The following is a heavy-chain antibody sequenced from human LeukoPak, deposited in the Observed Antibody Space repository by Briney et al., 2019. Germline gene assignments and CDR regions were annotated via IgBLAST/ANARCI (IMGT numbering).Heavy chain of an antibody. J-gene: IGHJ4*02. D-gene: IGHD3-9*01. CDR1: GFTFSNYA. CDR3: AKSLREYNPSTDYYPFDY. Sequence: PGGSPRLSCAASGFTFSNYAMGWVRQAPGKGLEWVSAIRGSGDSTYYADSVKGRFTISRDNSENALYLQMNSLRAEDTAIYYCAKSLREYNPSTDYYPFDYWGQGTLVTVSS. CDR2: IRGSGDST. V-gene: IGHV3-23*01.